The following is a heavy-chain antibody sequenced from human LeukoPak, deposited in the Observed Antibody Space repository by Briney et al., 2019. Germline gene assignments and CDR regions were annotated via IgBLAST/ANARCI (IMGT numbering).Heavy chain of an antibody. D-gene: IGHD1-26*01. V-gene: IGHV4-31*03. CDR1: GGSISSGGYY. J-gene: IGHJ3*02. Sequence: PSETLSLTCTVSGGSISSGGYYWSWIRQHPGKGLEWIGYIYYSGSTYYNPSLKSRVTISVDTSKNQFSLKLSSVTAADTAVYYCARDIVGGGSYYPDAFDIWGQGTMVTVSS. CDR2: IYYSGST. CDR3: ARDIVGGGSYYPDAFDI.